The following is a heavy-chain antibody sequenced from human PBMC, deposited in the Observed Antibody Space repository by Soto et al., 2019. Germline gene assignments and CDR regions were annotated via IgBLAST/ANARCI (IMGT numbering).Heavy chain of an antibody. D-gene: IGHD6-6*01. Sequence: QLQLQESGPGLVKPSETLSLTCTVSGDSITSSSHYWGWIRQPPGKGLECIANIYYDGNTYYNPPRTSRVARSLDPSKHQFSLRLNSVTAAATAVYYCARSSIEPRVFMYPFDSWGQGTLVTVSS. CDR3: ARSSIEPRVFMYPFDS. CDR1: GDSITSSSHY. V-gene: IGHV4-39*01. J-gene: IGHJ4*02. CDR2: IYYDGNT.